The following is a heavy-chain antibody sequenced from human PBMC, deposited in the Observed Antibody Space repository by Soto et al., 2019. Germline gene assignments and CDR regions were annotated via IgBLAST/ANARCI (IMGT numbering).Heavy chain of an antibody. Sequence: HLGGSLRLSCAASGFTFSNYAMHWVRQAPGKGLEWVALTSYDGNNEYYTDSVKGRFTISRDNSKNTLFLQMNSPRPEDTAVYYCAKDKGVFNWATSYFDYWGQGALVTVSS. CDR1: GFTFSNYA. CDR3: AKDKGVFNWATSYFDY. CDR2: TSYDGNNE. V-gene: IGHV3-30*18. D-gene: IGHD1-1*01. J-gene: IGHJ4*02.